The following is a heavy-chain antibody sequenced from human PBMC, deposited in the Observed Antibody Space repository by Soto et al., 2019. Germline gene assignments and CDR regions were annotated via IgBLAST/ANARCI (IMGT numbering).Heavy chain of an antibody. CDR1: GYNFIAQN. CDR3: ARERHLNSPSVAFDV. CDR2: MNPNSGGS. V-gene: IGHV1-2*02. D-gene: IGHD1-7*01. Sequence: QVHLVQSGAEVKKPGASVKVSCMASGYNFIAQNIHCVRQAPGLGLEWMGKMNPNSGGSDYAQEFQGRVTVTKDTSISTVYMELTSLTSYDTAVYYCARERHLNSPSVAFDVWGQGIMVIASS. J-gene: IGHJ3*01.